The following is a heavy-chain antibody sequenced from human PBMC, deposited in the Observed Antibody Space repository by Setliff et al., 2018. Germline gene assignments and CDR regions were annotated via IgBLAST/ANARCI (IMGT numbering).Heavy chain of an antibody. Sequence: SETLSLTCTVSGGSISSGSYYWSWIRQPAGKGLEWIGRIYTSGSTNYNPPLKSRVTISVDTSKNQFSLKLSSVTAADTATYYCARAGPTVTFFRVLVISWWDPWGQGSLVTVSS. CDR3: ARAGPTVTFFRVLVISWWDP. V-gene: IGHV4-61*02. CDR1: GGSISSGSYY. CDR2: IYTSGST. J-gene: IGHJ5*02. D-gene: IGHD3-3*01.